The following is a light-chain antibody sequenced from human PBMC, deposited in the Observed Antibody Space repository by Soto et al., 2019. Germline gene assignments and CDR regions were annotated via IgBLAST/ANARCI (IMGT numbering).Light chain of an antibody. CDR3: QSYDSSLSGWL. V-gene: IGLV1-40*01. CDR2: GNT. CDR1: SSNIGAGYD. J-gene: IGLJ2*01. Sequence: QSVLTQPPSVSGAPGQRVTISCTGSSSNIGAGYDVHWYPQLPGTAPKLLVHGNTDRPSGVPDRFSGSKSGTSASLAITGLQAEDEADYYCQSYDSSLSGWLFGGGTKLTVL.